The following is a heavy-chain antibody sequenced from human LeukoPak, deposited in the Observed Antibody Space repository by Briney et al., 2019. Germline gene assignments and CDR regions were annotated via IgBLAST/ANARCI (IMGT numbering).Heavy chain of an antibody. J-gene: IGHJ4*02. CDR1: GFTLSIYG. V-gene: IGHV3-30*02. Sequence: GGSLRLSCAAPGFTLSIYGMHWVRQAPGKGLEWVAFIRYDGTSQYYTDSVKGRFTISRDNSMNTMYLQMNSLRVEDTAVYYCAKVGFGWYQIDYWGQGTLVTVSS. CDR3: AKVGFGWYQIDY. CDR2: IRYDGTSQ. D-gene: IGHD6-19*01.